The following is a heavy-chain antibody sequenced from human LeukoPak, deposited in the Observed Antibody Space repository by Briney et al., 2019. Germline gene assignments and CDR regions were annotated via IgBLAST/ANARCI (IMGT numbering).Heavy chain of an antibody. D-gene: IGHD3-10*01. Sequence: SETLSLTCTVSGDSISSYYWSWIRQPAGKGLEWIGRIYSSGTTNYNPSLESRVTMSVDTSKNQFSLNLRSMTAADTALYYCARGSYYASGNVFDLWGQGTMVTVSS. V-gene: IGHV4-4*07. CDR2: IYSSGTT. CDR1: GDSISSYY. CDR3: ARGSYYASGNVFDL. J-gene: IGHJ3*01.